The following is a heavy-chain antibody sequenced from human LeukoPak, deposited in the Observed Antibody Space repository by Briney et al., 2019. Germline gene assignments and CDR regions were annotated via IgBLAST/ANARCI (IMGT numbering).Heavy chain of an antibody. CDR3: ARHGAADWGESYYYYYMDV. J-gene: IGHJ6*03. Sequence: SETLSLTCDVYGGSFNSYFWSWIRQAPGKGLEWIGEINHSGSTNYNPSLKSRVTISVDTSKNQFSLKLSSVTAADTAVYYCARHGAADWGESYYYYYMDVWGKGTTVTVSS. CDR1: GGSFNSYF. CDR2: INHSGST. V-gene: IGHV4-34*01. D-gene: IGHD6-13*01.